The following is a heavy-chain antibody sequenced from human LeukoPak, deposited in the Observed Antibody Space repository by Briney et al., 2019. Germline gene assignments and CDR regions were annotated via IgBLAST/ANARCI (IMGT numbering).Heavy chain of an antibody. D-gene: IGHD1-7*01. J-gene: IGHJ4*02. CDR2: ISSSSSTI. Sequence: GGSLRLSCAASGFTFSSYSMNWVRQAPGKGLEWVSYISSSSSTIYYADSVKGRFTISRDNAKNSLYLQMNSLRAEDTAVYYCARGNWNYAYWGQGTLVTVSS. CDR3: ARGNWNYAY. V-gene: IGHV3-48*04. CDR1: GFTFSSYS.